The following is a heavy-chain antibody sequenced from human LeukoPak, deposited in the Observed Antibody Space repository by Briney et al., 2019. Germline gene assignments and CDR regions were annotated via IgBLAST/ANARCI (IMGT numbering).Heavy chain of an antibody. Sequence: GGSLRLSCAASGFTFSSYSMNWVRQAPGKGLEWVSAISGSGGSTYYADSVKGRFTISRDNSKNTLYLQMNSLRAEDTAVYYCAKEPHIVGGLNWFDPWGQGTLVTVSS. CDR1: GFTFSSYS. CDR2: ISGSGGST. J-gene: IGHJ5*02. D-gene: IGHD1-26*01. CDR3: AKEPHIVGGLNWFDP. V-gene: IGHV3-23*01.